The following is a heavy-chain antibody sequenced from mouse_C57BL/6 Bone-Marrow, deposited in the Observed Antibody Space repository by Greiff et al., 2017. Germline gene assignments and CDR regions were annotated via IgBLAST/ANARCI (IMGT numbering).Heavy chain of an antibody. CDR1: GYTFPSYT. Sequence: VQLQQSGAELARPGASVKMSCKASGYTFPSYTMHWVKQRPGQGLEWIGYINPSSGYTKYNQKFKDKATLTADKSSSTAYMQLSSLTSEDSAVYYCARWKGAWFAYWGQGTLVTVSA. CDR3: ARWKGAWFAY. V-gene: IGHV1-4*01. J-gene: IGHJ3*01. CDR2: INPSSGYT.